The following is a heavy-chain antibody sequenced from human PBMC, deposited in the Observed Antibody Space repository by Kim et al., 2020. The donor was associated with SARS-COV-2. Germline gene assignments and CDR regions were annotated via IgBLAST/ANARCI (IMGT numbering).Heavy chain of an antibody. CDR3: ASPLASTGSLSY. D-gene: IGHD1-26*01. CDR1: GGSFSGYY. J-gene: IGHJ4*02. CDR2: INHSGST. Sequence: SETLSLTCAVYGGSFSGYYWSWIRQPPGKGLEWIGEINHSGSTNYNPSLKSRVTISVDTSKNQFSLKLSSVTAADTAVYYCASPLASTGSLSYWGQGTLVTVSS. V-gene: IGHV4-34*01.